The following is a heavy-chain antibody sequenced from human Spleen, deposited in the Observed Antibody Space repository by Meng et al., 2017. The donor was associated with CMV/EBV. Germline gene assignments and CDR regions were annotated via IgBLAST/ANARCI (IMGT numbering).Heavy chain of an antibody. Sequence: RLRRQQSGPGLVKPSETLPPTCPVSGGSISSSSYYWGWIRQPPGKGLEWIGSIYYSGSTYYNPSLKSRVTISVDTSKNQFSLKLSSVTAADTAVYYCARGEEAPSGWALDYWGQGTLVTVSS. D-gene: IGHD6-19*01. CDR1: GGSISSSSYY. J-gene: IGHJ4*02. V-gene: IGHV4-39*06. CDR3: ARGEEAPSGWALDY. CDR2: IYYSGST.